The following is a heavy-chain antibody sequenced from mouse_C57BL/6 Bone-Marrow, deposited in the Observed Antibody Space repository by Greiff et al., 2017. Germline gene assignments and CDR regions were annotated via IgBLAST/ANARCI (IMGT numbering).Heavy chain of an antibody. J-gene: IGHJ2*01. Sequence: VQLQQPGAELVMPGASVKLSCKASGYTFTSYWMHWVKQRPGHGLEWIGEIDPSDSYTNYNQKFKGKSTLTVDKSSSTAYMQLSSLTSEDSAVYYCARSSGYPDYWGQGTTLTVSS. CDR1: GYTFTSYW. D-gene: IGHD3-1*01. V-gene: IGHV1-69*01. CDR3: ARSSGYPDY. CDR2: IDPSDSYT.